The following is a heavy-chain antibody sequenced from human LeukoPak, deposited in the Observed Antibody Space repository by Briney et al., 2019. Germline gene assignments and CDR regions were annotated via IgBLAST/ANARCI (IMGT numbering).Heavy chain of an antibody. V-gene: IGHV3-74*01. CDR3: VRDWDHFDFDS. CDR1: GFTFSSYW. J-gene: IGHJ5*01. CDR2: IKGDGSHT. Sequence: GGSLRLSCVASGFTFSSYWMHWIRQAPGKGLVWVSRIKGDGSHTIYADSVKGRFTISRDNAKNTLYLQMKSLRAEDTAVYYCVRDWDHFDFDSWGQGTLVTVSS. D-gene: IGHD3-9*01.